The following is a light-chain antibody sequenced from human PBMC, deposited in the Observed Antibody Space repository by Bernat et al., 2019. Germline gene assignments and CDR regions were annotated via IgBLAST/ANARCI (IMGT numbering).Light chain of an antibody. V-gene: IGKV3-11*01. CDR1: QSVSNY. Sequence: EIVLTQSPATLSLSPGERATLSCRASQSVSNYLAWYQQKPGQAPRLLIYDASNRATGIPARFSGSGSGTDFTLTISSLEPEDSAVYYCQQRSSWPLITFSPGTKVDIK. CDR3: QQRSSWPLIT. CDR2: DAS. J-gene: IGKJ3*01.